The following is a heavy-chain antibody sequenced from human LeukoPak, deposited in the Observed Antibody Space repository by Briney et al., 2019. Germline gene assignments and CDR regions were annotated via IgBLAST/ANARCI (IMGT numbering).Heavy chain of an antibody. CDR3: ARTTSSTYYYYMDV. J-gene: IGHJ6*03. D-gene: IGHD6-13*01. CDR1: GGSISSYY. CDR2: IYYSGST. Sequence: PSETLSLTCTVSGGSISSYYWSWIRQPPGKGLEWIGYIYYSGSTNYNPSLKSRVTISVDTSKNQFSLKLSSVTAADTAVYYCARTTSSTYYYYMDVWGKGTTVTVSS. V-gene: IGHV4-59*01.